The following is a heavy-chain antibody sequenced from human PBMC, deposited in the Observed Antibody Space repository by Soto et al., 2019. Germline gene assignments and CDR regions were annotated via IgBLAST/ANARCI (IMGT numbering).Heavy chain of an antibody. CDR1: GFTFNTFG. J-gene: IGHJ4*02. D-gene: IGHD2-2*01. CDR2: ISYDGSDK. CDR3: EKSPNFYCSSYHCYKYYFDY. V-gene: IGHV3-30*18. Sequence: QEQLVESGGGVVLPGRSLRLSCAASGFTFNTFGMHWVRQAPGKGLEWVAVISYDGSDKYYSESVRGRFTISRDNSMNTLYLQMNSLRTEDTAVYYCEKSPNFYCSSYHCYKYYFDYWGQGTLVTISS.